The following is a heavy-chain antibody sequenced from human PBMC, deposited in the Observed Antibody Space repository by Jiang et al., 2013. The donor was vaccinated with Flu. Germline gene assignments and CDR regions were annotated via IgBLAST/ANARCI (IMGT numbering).Heavy chain of an antibody. D-gene: IGHD2-15*01. CDR3: ARARYCSGGSCFGPKGYYYYGMDV. V-gene: IGHV4-59*01. Sequence: WSWIRQPPGKGLEWIGYIYYSGSTNYNPSLKSRVTISVDTSKNQFSLKLSSVTAADTAVYYCARARYCSGGSCFGPKGYYYYGMDVWGKGTTVTVSS. J-gene: IGHJ6*04. CDR2: IYYSGST.